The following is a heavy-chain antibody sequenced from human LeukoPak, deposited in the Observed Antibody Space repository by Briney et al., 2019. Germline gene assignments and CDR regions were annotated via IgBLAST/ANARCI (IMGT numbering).Heavy chain of an antibody. V-gene: IGHV3-30-3*01. CDR2: ISYDGSNK. CDR1: GFTFSSYA. CDR3: ARDRGRWLQGHDSN. Sequence: GGSLRLSCAASGFTFSSYAMHWVRQAPGKGLEWVAVISYDGSNKYYADSVKGRFTISRDNSKNTLYLQMNSLRAEDTAVYYCARDRGRWLQGHDSNWGQGTLVTVSS. D-gene: IGHD5-24*01. J-gene: IGHJ4*02.